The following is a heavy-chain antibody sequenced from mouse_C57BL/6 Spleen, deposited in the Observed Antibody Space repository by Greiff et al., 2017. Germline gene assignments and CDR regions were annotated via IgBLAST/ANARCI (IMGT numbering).Heavy chain of an antibody. D-gene: IGHD5-1*01. J-gene: IGHJ2*01. Sequence: VQLQQPGAELVRPGSSVKLSCKASGFTFTSYWMDWVKQRPGQGLEWIGNIYPSDSETHYNQKFKDKATLTVDKSSSTAYMQLSSLTSEDSAVYYCARRTSDGTDYWGQGTTLTVSS. CDR3: ARRTSDGTDY. CDR2: IYPSDSET. CDR1: GFTFTSYW. V-gene: IGHV1-61*01.